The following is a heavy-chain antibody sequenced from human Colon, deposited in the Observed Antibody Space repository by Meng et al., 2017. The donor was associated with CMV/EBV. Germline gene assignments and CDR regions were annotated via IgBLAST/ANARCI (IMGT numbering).Heavy chain of an antibody. CDR3: ARDNGDYYYGMDV. CDR2: IYYSGST. V-gene: IGHV4-59*01. J-gene: IGHJ6*02. Sequence: SETLSLTCTVSGDSINDYYWSWIRQSPGKGLEWIGYIYYSGSTHYNPSLEGRVDISIDTSRKHFSLKMTSVTAADTATYYCARDNGDYYYGMDVWSQGTTVTVSS. CDR1: GDSINDYY. D-gene: IGHD3-16*02.